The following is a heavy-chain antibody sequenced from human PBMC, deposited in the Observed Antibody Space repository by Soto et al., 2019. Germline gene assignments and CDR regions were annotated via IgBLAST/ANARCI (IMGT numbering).Heavy chain of an antibody. CDR2: ISSSGPTT. V-gene: IGHV3-48*03. D-gene: IGHD3-10*01. Sequence: GGSLRLSCQASGFNFRMYEMHWVRKAPGKGLEWVSYISSSGPTTYYADFAEGRFTISRDNAKDSLYLHLNSLRVGDTAVYYCARYGTRGDWWGLGTQVTVS. J-gene: IGHJ5*01. CDR3: ARYGTRGDW. CDR1: GFNFRMYE.